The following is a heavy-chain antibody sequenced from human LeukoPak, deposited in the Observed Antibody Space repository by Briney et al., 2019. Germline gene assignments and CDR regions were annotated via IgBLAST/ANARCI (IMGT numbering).Heavy chain of an antibody. D-gene: IGHD3-10*01. CDR1: GGSVSSGTYY. V-gene: IGHV4-61*01. CDR2: IYYSGGA. Sequence: PSETLSLTCTVSGGSVSSGTYYCSSIRQPPGKGLEWIGYIYYSGGANYNPSLKSRVTISVDTSKNQFSLRLTSVTAADTAVYYCARVRLSDSYGSGSYYFDYGGQGTLVTVS. CDR3: ARVRLSDSYGSGSYYFDY. J-gene: IGHJ4*02.